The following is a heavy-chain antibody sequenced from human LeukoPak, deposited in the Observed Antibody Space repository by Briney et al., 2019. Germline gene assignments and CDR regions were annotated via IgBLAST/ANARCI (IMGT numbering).Heavy chain of an antibody. V-gene: IGHV1-69*02. CDR2: SIPILGIA. CDR1: GGTFSSYT. D-gene: IGHD2-2*02. CDR3: ARDIVVVPAAIRGHAFDI. J-gene: IGHJ3*02. Sequence: SVKVSCKASGGTFSSYTISWVRQATGQGLEWMGRSIPILGIANYAQKFQCRVTITADKSTSTAYMELSSLRYEDTAVYLFARDIVVVPAAIRGHAFDIWGQGTMVTVSS.